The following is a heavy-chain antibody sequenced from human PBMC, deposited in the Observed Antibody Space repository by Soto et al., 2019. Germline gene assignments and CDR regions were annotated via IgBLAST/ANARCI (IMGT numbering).Heavy chain of an antibody. V-gene: IGHV4-39*01. CDR2: IYYSGST. CDR1: GGSISSSSYY. CDR3: ARRSYCTNGVCYIGPFGGYFDY. D-gene: IGHD2-8*01. Sequence: SETLSLTCTVSGGSISSSSYYWGWIRQPPGKGLEWIGSIYYSGSTYYNPSLKSRVTISVNTSKNQFSLKLSSVTAADTAVYYCARRSYCTNGVCYIGPFGGYFDYWGQGTLVTVSS. J-gene: IGHJ4*02.